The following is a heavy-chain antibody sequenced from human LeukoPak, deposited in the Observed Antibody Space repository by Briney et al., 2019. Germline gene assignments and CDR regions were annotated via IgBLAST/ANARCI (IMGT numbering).Heavy chain of an antibody. CDR1: GGSISSYY. CDR3: ARGKDLSPDY. D-gene: IGHD2-15*01. CDR2: IYYSGST. V-gene: IGHV4-59*01. Sequence: PSETLSLTCTVSGGSISSYYWSWIRQPPGKGLEWIGYIYYSGSTNYNPPLKSRVTISVDTSKNQFSLKLSSVTAADTAVYYCARGKDLSPDYWGQGTLVTVSS. J-gene: IGHJ4*02.